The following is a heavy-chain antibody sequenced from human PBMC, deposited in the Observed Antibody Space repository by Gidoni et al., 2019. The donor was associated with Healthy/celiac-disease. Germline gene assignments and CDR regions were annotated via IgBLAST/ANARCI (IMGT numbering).Heavy chain of an antibody. CDR1: GFTFMNAW. CDR2: SKSKTDGGTT. CDR3: TTEGATMVE. V-gene: IGHV3-15*01. D-gene: IGHD5-12*01. J-gene: IGHJ4*02. Sequence: EVQLVESGGGLVKPGGSLRLSCAASGFTFMNAWMSWVRQDPGKGLEWVGRSKSKTDGGTTDYAAPVKGRFTISRDDSKNTLYLQMNSLKTEDTAVYYCTTEGATMVEWGQGTLVTVSS.